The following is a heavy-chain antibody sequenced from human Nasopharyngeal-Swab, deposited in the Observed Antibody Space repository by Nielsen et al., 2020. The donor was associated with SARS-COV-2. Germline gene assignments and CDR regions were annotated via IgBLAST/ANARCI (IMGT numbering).Heavy chain of an antibody. Sequence: ASVKVSCKASGYTFSNYDITWVRQATGQGLEWMGRMNPDSANTGYAQNFQGRVTMTRNTSISTAYMELSSLRSEDTAVYYCARRGSGYKAFPFDYWGQGTLVTVSS. CDR2: MNPDSANT. J-gene: IGHJ4*02. V-gene: IGHV1-8*01. CDR3: ARRGSGYKAFPFDY. D-gene: IGHD3-22*01. CDR1: GYTFSNYD.